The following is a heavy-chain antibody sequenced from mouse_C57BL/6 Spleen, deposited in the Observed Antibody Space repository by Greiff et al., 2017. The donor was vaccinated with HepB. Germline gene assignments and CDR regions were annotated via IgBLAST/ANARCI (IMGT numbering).Heavy chain of an antibody. CDR1: GYAFSSSW. CDR2: IYPGDGDT. J-gene: IGHJ2*01. Sequence: QVQLQQSGPELVKPGASVKISCKASGYAFSSSWMNWVKQRPGKGLEWIGRIYPGDGDTNYNGKFKGKATLTADKSSSTAYMQLSSLTSEDSAVYFCARRSGRGGFDYWGQGTTLTVSS. D-gene: IGHD1-3*01. V-gene: IGHV1-82*01. CDR3: ARRSGRGGFDY.